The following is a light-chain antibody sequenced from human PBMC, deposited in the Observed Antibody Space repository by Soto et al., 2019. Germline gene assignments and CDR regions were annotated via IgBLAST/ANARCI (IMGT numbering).Light chain of an antibody. CDR2: DAS. Sequence: DIQMTQSPSTLSASVGDRVTVTCRASQSVSGWLAWYQQKPGKAPKLLIYDASRLESGVPSRFSGSGSGTAFILIISSLQPDDFASYYCQQYNSYSPLSFGGGTKVDIK. J-gene: IGKJ4*01. CDR3: QQYNSYSPLS. CDR1: QSVSGW. V-gene: IGKV1-5*01.